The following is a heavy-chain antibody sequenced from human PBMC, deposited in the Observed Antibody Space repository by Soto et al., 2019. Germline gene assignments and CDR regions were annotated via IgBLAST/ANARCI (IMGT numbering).Heavy chain of an antibody. V-gene: IGHV3-33*01. CDR1: GFTFSSYG. D-gene: IGHD3-22*01. Sequence: VQLVESGGGVVQPGRSLRLSCAASGFTFSSYGMHWVRQAPGKGLEWVAVIWYDGSNKYYADSVKGRFTISRDNSKNTLYLQMNSLRAEDTAVYYCARGAPLEVRLVSSGYYRYWGQGTLVTVSS. CDR3: ARGAPLEVRLVSSGYYRY. CDR2: IWYDGSNK. J-gene: IGHJ4*02.